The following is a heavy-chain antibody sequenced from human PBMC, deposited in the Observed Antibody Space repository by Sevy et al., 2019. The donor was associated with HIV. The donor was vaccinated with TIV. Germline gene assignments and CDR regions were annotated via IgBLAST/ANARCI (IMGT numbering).Heavy chain of an antibody. Sequence: ASLNVSCKVSGHTLNTLSMHWVRQAPGKGLEWMGSFDPEDGETIYAQKFQGRLTMTEDTATDTAYMDLSSLRSEDTAVYYCATTKDYYESSGSPFDHWGQGTLVTVSS. CDR3: ATTKDYYESSGSPFDH. CDR1: GHTLNTLS. CDR2: FDPEDGET. V-gene: IGHV1-24*01. D-gene: IGHD3-22*01. J-gene: IGHJ4*02.